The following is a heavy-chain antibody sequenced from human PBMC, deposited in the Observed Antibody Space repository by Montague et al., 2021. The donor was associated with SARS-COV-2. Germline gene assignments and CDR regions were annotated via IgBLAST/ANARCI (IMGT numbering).Heavy chain of an antibody. D-gene: IGHD6-19*01. CDR2: INHSGST. CDR3: ARGCRQWMVRSPHYYYFDY. V-gene: IGHV4-34*01. J-gene: IGHJ4*02. Sequence: SETLSLTCTVYGGSFSGYYWSWIRQPPGKGLEWIGEINHSGSTNYNPSLKSRVTISVDTSKNQFSLKLSSVTAADTAVYYCARGCRQWMVRSPHYYYFDYWGQGTLVTVSS. CDR1: GGSFSGYY.